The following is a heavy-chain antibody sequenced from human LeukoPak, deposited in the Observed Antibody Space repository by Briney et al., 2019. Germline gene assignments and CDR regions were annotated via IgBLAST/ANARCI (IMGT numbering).Heavy chain of an antibody. D-gene: IGHD1-1*01. V-gene: IGHV4-4*07. CDR2: IYISGST. CDR1: GGSISSYY. CDR3: ARDRGTWNDDGFDY. J-gene: IGHJ4*02. Sequence: PSETLSLTCTVSGGSISSYYWSWIRQPAGKGLEWIGRIYISGSTNYNPSLKSRVTMSVDASKNQFSLKLSSVTAADTAVYYCARDRGTWNDDGFDYWGQGTLVTVSS.